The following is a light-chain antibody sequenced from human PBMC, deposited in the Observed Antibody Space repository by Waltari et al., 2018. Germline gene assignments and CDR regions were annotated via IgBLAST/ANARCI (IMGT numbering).Light chain of an antibody. V-gene: IGKV1-17*03. CDR3: LQHYTYPPT. Sequence: DIQMTQSPSAMSASVGDRVAITCRASQDIGNYLAWFQQKPGTVPKRLIYAVSSLESGVTARFSGSDSGTEFTLTINRLQPEDLATYFCLQHYTYPPTFGQGTRLEI. J-gene: IGKJ5*01. CDR2: AVS. CDR1: QDIGNY.